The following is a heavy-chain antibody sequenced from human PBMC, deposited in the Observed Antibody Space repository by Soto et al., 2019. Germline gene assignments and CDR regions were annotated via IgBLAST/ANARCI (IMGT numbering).Heavy chain of an antibody. J-gene: IGHJ5*02. CDR2: IYYSGST. V-gene: IGHV4-39*01. D-gene: IGHD2-2*01. Sequence: TSETLSLTCTVSGGSISSSSYYWGWIRQPPGKGLEWIGSIYYSGSTYYNPSLKSRVTISVDTSKNQFSLKLSSVTAADTAVYYCARLHCNSPNCVPLDPWGQGTLVTVSS. CDR1: GGSISSSSYY. CDR3: ARLHCNSPNCVPLDP.